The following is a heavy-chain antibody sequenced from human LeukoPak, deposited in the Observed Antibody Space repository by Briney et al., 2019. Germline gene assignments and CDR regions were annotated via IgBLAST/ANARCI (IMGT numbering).Heavy chain of an antibody. V-gene: IGHV3-21*01. D-gene: IGHD3-16*02. CDR3: ARGGVIVVLEGDAFDI. Sequence: PGGSLRPSCAASGFTFGSYSMNWVRPAPGKGLEWVSSISSSSSYIYYADSVKGRFTISRDNAKNSLYLQMNSLRAEDTAVYYCARGGVIVVLEGDAFDIWGQGTMVTVSS. CDR1: GFTFGSYS. CDR2: ISSSSSYI. J-gene: IGHJ3*02.